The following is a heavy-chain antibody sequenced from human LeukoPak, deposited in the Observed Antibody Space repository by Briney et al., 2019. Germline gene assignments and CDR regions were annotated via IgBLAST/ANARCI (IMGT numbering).Heavy chain of an antibody. CDR3: ARVEGYDSSGYYYGGYYFDY. CDR1: GGSISSSRYY. J-gene: IGHJ4*02. D-gene: IGHD3-22*01. V-gene: IGHV4-39*07. Sequence: LATLSVTCNVSGGSISSSRYYWVWIRPPPGKGLVGSGSVYYSGSAYYNQSLKSRVTISVDTSKSQFSLRLGSVTAADTAVYYCARVEGYDSSGYYYGGYYFDYWGQGTLVTVSS. CDR2: VYYSGSA.